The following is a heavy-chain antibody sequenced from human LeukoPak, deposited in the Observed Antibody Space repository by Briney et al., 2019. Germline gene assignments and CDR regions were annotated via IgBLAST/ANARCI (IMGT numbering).Heavy chain of an antibody. D-gene: IGHD1-26*01. J-gene: IGHJ4*02. CDR2: ISQIGDEI. Sequence: GGSLRLSCEASGFTFSSYAMGWVRQAPGEGLEWVATISQIGDEIYYADSVKGRFTISRDNSKNTLYLQMNSLRPEDTAVYYCAKESGISEFDYWGQGTLVAVSS. CDR1: GFTFSSYA. V-gene: IGHV3-23*01. CDR3: AKESGISEFDY.